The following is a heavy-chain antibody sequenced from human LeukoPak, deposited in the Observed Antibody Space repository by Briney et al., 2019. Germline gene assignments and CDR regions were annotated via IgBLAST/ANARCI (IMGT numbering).Heavy chain of an antibody. V-gene: IGHV3-33*01. Sequence: GGSLRLSCAASGFTFSSYGMHWVRQAPGKGLEWVAVIWYDGSNKYYADSVKGRFTISRDSSKNTLYLQMNSLRAEDTAVYYCARGLTITMVRGVIRGRYGYYFDYWGQGTLVTVSS. CDR3: ARGLTITMVRGVIRGRYGYYFDY. CDR2: IWYDGSNK. D-gene: IGHD3-10*01. CDR1: GFTFSSYG. J-gene: IGHJ4*02.